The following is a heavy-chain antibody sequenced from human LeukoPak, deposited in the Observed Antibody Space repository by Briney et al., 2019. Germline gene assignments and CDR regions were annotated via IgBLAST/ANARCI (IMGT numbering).Heavy chain of an antibody. J-gene: IGHJ6*02. CDR1: GFTFSSYS. D-gene: IGHD3-10*01. Sequence: GGSLRLSCAASGFTFSSYSMNWVRQAPGKGLEWVSYISSSSTIYYADSVKGRFTISRGNAKNSLYLQINSLRAEDTAVYYCARVNRGVITSYYYYYGMDVWGQGTTVTVSS. CDR3: ARVNRGVITSYYYYYGMDV. CDR2: ISSSSTI. V-gene: IGHV3-48*01.